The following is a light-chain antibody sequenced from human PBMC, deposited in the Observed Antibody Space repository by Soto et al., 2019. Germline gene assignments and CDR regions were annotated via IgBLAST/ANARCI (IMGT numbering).Light chain of an antibody. Sequence: QSVLTQPPSASGTPGQRVTISCSGSSSNIGSNTVNWYQQLPGTAPKLLIYSNNQRPSGVPDRFSGSKSGTSASLAISGLQSEEEADYYCAAWDDSLNGVVFCGGTKLTVL. CDR1: SSNIGSNT. CDR3: AAWDDSLNGVV. CDR2: SNN. J-gene: IGLJ2*01. V-gene: IGLV1-44*01.